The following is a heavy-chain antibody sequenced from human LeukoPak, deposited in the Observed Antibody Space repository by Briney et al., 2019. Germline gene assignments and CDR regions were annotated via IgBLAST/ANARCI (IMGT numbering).Heavy chain of an antibody. CDR3: AKDPINWGSIYFDC. Sequence: GGSLRLSCAASGFTFSSYIMNWVRQAPGKGLEWVSSISGSSDNTNYADSVKGRFTISRDNSKNILYLQMNSLTAEDTAVYWCAKDPINWGSIYFDCWGQGTLVTVSS. CDR2: ISGSSDNT. CDR1: GFTFSSYI. V-gene: IGHV3-23*01. D-gene: IGHD7-27*01. J-gene: IGHJ4*02.